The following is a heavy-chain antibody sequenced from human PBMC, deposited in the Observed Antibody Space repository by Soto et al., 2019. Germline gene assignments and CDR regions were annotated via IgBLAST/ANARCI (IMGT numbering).Heavy chain of an antibody. V-gene: IGHV4-34*01. D-gene: IGHD2-15*01. Sequence: SETLSLTCAVYGGSFSGYYWSWIRQPPGKGLEWIGEINHSGSTNYNPSLKSRVTISVDTSKNQFSLNLSSVTAADTAVYYCARVYCSGGSCYSYYSSGMDVWGQGTTVTVSS. CDR1: GGSFSGYY. CDR3: ARVYCSGGSCYSYYSSGMDV. J-gene: IGHJ6*02. CDR2: INHSGST.